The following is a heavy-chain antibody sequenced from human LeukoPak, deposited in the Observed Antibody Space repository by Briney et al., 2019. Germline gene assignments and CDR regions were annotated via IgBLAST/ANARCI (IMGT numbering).Heavy chain of an antibody. CDR2: IDERGSNA. J-gene: IGHJ4*02. CDR1: GFTFSNHW. D-gene: IGHD2-21*01. Sequence: GGSLSPSCAASGFTFSNHWMHWVRQAPGKGLVWVSRIDERGSNAMYADSVKGRFSISRDNAKNTVNLQMNRLRAEDTGVYYCIRDEAVWRLDYWGQGTLATVSS. V-gene: IGHV3-74*03. CDR3: IRDEAVWRLDY.